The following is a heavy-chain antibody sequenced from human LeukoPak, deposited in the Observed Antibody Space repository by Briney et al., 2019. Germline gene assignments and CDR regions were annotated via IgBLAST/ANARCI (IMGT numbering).Heavy chain of an antibody. D-gene: IGHD3-9*01. J-gene: IGHJ4*02. Sequence: PGWALTLSCAASGFTFSSYVMHGVRQAPGKGLAGVAVISYDGCNKYYADSVKGRFTISRDNSQNTLYMQMNSLRAEDTAVYYCAREYSFLEWGYDILTGWFDDWGQGTLVTVSS. CDR3: AREYSFLEWGYDILTGWFDD. CDR2: ISYDGCNK. V-gene: IGHV3-30*04. CDR1: GFTFSSYV.